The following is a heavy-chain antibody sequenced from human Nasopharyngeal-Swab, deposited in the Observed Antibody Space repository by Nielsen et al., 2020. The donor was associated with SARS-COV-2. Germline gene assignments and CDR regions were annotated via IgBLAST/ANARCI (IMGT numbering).Heavy chain of an antibody. J-gene: IGHJ4*02. D-gene: IGHD4-11*01. CDR1: GFTYDDYS. V-gene: IGHV3-9*01. CDR3: TKGRADYSNPSFDN. CDR2: ITWNSGT. Sequence: SLKISCAASGFTYDDYSMHWVRLAPGKGLEWVSGITWNSGTGYTDSVKGRFTISRDNARNSLYLQMNSLRADDTAFYYCTKGRADYSNPSFDNWGQGTLVTVPS.